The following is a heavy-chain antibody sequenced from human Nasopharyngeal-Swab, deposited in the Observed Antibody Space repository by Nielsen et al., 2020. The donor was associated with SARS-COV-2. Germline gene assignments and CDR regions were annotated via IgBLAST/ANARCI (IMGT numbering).Heavy chain of an antibody. Sequence: TLSLTCTVSGDSINYYYWSWIRQPPGKALEWLALIYWNDDKRYSPSLKSRLTITKDTSKNQVALTMTNMDPVDTATYYCAHEPFWGDAFDIWGQGTMVTVSS. CDR3: AHEPFWGDAFDI. V-gene: IGHV2-5*01. J-gene: IGHJ3*02. CDR1: GDSINYYYWS. D-gene: IGHD3-16*01. CDR2: IYWNDDK.